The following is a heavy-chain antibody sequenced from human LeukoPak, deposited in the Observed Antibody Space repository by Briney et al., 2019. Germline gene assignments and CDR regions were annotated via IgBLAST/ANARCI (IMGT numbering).Heavy chain of an antibody. CDR2: ISYDGSNK. V-gene: IGHV3-30*18. J-gene: IGHJ4*02. CDR1: GFTFSSYG. CDR3: AKDEGSSWLFDY. Sequence: GRSLRLSCAASGFTFSSYGMHWVRQAPGKGLEWVAVISYDGSNKYYADSVKGRFTISRDNSKNTLYLQMNSLRAEDTAVYHCAKDEGSSWLFDYWGQGTLVTVSS. D-gene: IGHD6-13*01.